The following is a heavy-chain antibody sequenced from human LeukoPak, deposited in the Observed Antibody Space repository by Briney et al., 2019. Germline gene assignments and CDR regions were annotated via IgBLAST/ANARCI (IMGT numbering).Heavy chain of an antibody. CDR1: GYTFTGYC. J-gene: IGHJ4*02. CDR2: INPNSGGT. D-gene: IGHD3-10*01. V-gene: IGHV1-2*02. Sequence: GASVKVSCKASGYTFTGYCMHWVRQAPGQGLEWMGWINPNSGGTNYAQKFQGRVTMTRDTSISTAYMELSRLRSDDTAVYYCARATGLLWSDPLDYWGQGTLVTVSS. CDR3: ARATGLLWSDPLDY.